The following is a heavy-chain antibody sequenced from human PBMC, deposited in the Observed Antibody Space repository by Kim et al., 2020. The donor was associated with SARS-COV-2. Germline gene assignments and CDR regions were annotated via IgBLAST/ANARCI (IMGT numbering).Heavy chain of an antibody. CDR1: GYTFTSYF. CDR2: INTSDGIT. D-gene: IGHD1-26*01. J-gene: IGHJ4*02. Sequence: ASVKVSCKASGYTFTSYFMHWVRQAPGQGLEWMGIINTSDGITNYAQKFQGRVTMTRDTSTSTVYMELSSLRSEDTAVYYCTKYSGRNSFDYWGLGTLGT. CDR3: TKYSGRNSFDY. V-gene: IGHV1-46*01.